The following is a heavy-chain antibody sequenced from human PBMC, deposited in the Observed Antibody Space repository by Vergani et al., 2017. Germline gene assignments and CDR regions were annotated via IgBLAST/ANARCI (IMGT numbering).Heavy chain of an antibody. D-gene: IGHD6-6*01. CDR2: INSDGSST. Sequence: VQLVESGGGVVQPGRSLRLSCAASGFTFSSYWMHWVRQAPGKGLVWVSRINSDGSSTSYADSVKGRFTISRDNAKNTLYLQMNSLRAEDTAVYYCAKVGRGSIATPYYYYGMDVWGQGTTVTVSS. CDR3: AKVGRGSIATPYYYYGMDV. CDR1: GFTFSSYW. V-gene: IGHV3-74*02. J-gene: IGHJ6*02.